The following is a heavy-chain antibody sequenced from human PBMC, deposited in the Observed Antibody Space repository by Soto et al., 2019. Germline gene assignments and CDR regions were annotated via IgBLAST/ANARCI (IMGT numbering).Heavy chain of an antibody. CDR2: ISSSGGTI. V-gene: IGHV3-11*01. J-gene: IGHJ5*02. CDR1: GFIFSDYY. CDR3: ARDSGRIGWFDP. Sequence: QVQLVESGGGLVKPGGSLRLSCAASGFIFSDYYMNWIRQAPGKGLEWVSYISSSGGTIYYADSVQGRFTISRDNTKNSLYLQMDSLRAEDTAVYYCARDSGRIGWFDPWGQGTLVTVSS.